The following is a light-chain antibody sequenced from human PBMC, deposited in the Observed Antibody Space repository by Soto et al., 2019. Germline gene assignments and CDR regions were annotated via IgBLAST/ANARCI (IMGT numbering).Light chain of an antibody. J-gene: IGKJ1*01. CDR3: QHYAYPPVT. CDR1: QNVFSSLNNKNL. V-gene: IGKV4-1*01. CDR2: WAS. Sequence: DIVLTQSPDSLSVSLGERATINCKSSQNVFSSLNNKNLLSWFQQKPGQPPRLLVYWASTRESGVPDRFSGSGSGTDFTLTISSLQAEDVAIYYCQHYAYPPVTFGQGTKVEIK.